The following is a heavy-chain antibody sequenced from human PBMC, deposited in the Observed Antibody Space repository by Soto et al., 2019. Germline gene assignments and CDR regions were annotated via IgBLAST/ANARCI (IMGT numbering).Heavy chain of an antibody. CDR2: IYYSGST. Sequence: SETLSLTCTVSGGSISSGGYYWSWIRQHPGKGLEWIGYIYYSGSTYYNPSLKSRVTISVDTSKNQFSLKLSSVTAADTAVYNCARLGPSHTPFTRVHIVDEFDYWGQGTLVTVS. CDR3: ARLGPSHTPFTRVHIVDEFDY. CDR1: GGSISSGGYY. D-gene: IGHD2-15*01. J-gene: IGHJ4*02. V-gene: IGHV4-31*03.